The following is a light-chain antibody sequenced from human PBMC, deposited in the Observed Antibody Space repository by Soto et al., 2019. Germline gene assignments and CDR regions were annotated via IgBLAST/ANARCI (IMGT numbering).Light chain of an antibody. CDR1: SSDVGGYNY. CDR2: EVS. J-gene: IGLJ1*01. CDR3: SAYAGSNNFV. Sequence: ALTQPPSASGSPGQSVTISCTGTSSDVGGYNYVSWYQQHPGKAPKLMIYEVSKRPSGVPDRFSGSKSGNTASLTVSGLQAEDEADYYCSAYAGSNNFVFGSGTKVTVL. V-gene: IGLV2-8*01.